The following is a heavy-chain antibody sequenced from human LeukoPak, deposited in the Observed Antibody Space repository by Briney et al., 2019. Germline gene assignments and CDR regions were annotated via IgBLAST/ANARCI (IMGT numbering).Heavy chain of an antibody. CDR3: ARGLSSGWPYYYYYYMDV. Sequence: PGGSLRLSCAASGFTVSSNYMSWVRQAPGKGLECVSVTYSGGSTYYADSVKGRFTISRDNSKNTLYLQMNSLRAEDTAVYYCARGLSSGWPYYYYYYMDVWGKGTTVTISS. CDR2: TYSGGST. J-gene: IGHJ6*03. D-gene: IGHD6-19*01. CDR1: GFTVSSNY. V-gene: IGHV3-53*01.